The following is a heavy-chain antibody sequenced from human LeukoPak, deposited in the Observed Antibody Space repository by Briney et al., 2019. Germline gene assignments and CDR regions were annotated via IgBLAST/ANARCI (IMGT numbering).Heavy chain of an antibody. Sequence: GGSLRLSCAASGFTFSSYSMNWVRQAPGKGGEWVGRIKSKTDGATTPYAAPVKGRFTISRDDSKNTLYLQMNSLKTEDTAVYYCTTPSSSTVVTADYWGQGTLVTVSS. CDR2: IKSKTDGATT. V-gene: IGHV3-15*01. J-gene: IGHJ4*02. CDR3: TTPSSSTVVTADY. D-gene: IGHD4-23*01. CDR1: GFTFSSYS.